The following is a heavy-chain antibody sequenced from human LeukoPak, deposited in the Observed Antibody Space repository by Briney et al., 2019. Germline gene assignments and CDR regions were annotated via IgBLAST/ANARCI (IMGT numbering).Heavy chain of an antibody. D-gene: IGHD4/OR15-4a*01. V-gene: IGHV4-30-4*01. J-gene: IGHJ4*02. Sequence: SETLSLTCTVSGGSISSGDYYWSWIRQPPGKGLEWIGYIYYSGSTYHNPSLKSRVTMSVDTSKNQFSLKLSSVTAADTAVYYCARELTYADYWGQGTLVTVSS. CDR3: ARELTYADY. CDR2: IYYSGST. CDR1: GGSISSGDYY.